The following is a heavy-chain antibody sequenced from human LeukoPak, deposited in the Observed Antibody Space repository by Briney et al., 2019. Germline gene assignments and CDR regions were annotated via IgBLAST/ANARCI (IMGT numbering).Heavy chain of an antibody. D-gene: IGHD1-26*01. CDR3: AKDFALSGSYSFDY. J-gene: IGHJ4*02. CDR1: GFTFDDYA. CDR2: ISWNSGSI. Sequence: QSGGSLRLSCAASGFTFDDYAMHWVRQAPGKGLEWVSGISWNSGSIGYADSVKGRFTISRDNAKNSLYLQMNSLRAEDTALYYCAKDFALSGSYSFDYWGQGTLVTVSS. V-gene: IGHV3-9*01.